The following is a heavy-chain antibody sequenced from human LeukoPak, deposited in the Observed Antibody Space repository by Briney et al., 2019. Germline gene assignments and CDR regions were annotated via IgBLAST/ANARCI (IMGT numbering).Heavy chain of an antibody. CDR3: VKAGAYYYYGMDV. J-gene: IGHJ6*02. CDR2: ISGSGGST. V-gene: IGHV3-23*01. CDR1: GFTFSSYA. Sequence: PGGSLRLSCAASGFTFSSYAMSWVRQAPGKGLEWVSAISGSGGSTYYADSVKGRFTISRDNSKNTLYLQMNSLRAEDTAVYYCVKAGAYYYYGMDVWGQGTTVTVSS.